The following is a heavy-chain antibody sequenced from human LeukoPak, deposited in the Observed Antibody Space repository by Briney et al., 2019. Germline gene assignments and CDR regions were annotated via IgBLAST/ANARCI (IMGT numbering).Heavy chain of an antibody. CDR3: AKDYCDSSGYYLDY. J-gene: IGHJ4*02. D-gene: IGHD3-22*01. V-gene: IGHV3-9*01. Sequence: GGSLRLSCAASGFTFDDYAMHWVRQAPGKGLEWVSGISWNSGSIGYADSVKGRFTISRDNAKNSLYLQMNSLRAEDTALYYCAKDYCDSSGYYLDYWGQGTLVTVSS. CDR1: GFTFDDYA. CDR2: ISWNSGSI.